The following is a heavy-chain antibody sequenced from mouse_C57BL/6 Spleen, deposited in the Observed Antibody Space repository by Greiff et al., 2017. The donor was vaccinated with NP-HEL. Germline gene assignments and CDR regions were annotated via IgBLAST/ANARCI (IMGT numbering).Heavy chain of an antibody. J-gene: IGHJ3*01. V-gene: IGHV1-69*01. D-gene: IGHD4-1*01. CDR3: ARLGVTGTLAY. Sequence: VQLQQSGAELVMPGASVKLSCKASGYTFTSYWMHWVKQRPGQGLEWIGEIDPSDSYTNYNQKFKGKSTLTVDKSSSTAYMQLSSLTSEDSAVYYCARLGVTGTLAYWGQGTLVTVSA. CDR1: GYTFTSYW. CDR2: IDPSDSYT.